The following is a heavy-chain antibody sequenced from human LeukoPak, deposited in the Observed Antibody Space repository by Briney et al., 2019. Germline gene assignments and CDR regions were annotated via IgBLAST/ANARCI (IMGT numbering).Heavy chain of an antibody. V-gene: IGHV4-30-2*01. D-gene: IGHD3-22*01. CDR1: GGSSSNGGYS. J-gene: IGHJ3*02. Sequence: SQNLSRTCAVSGGSSSNGGYSWHWIRQPPGKGLEWIGCIFHSGCTFYNPSLKSRVTISRARSKNQFSLKLSSVTAADTAVYYCARAILGYYYDSSGYPDEFDIWGQGTMVTVSS. CDR2: IFHSGCT. CDR3: ARAILGYYYDSSGYPDEFDI.